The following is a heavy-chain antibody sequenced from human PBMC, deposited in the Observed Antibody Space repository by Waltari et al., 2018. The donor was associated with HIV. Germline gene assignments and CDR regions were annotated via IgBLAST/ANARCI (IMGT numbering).Heavy chain of an antibody. V-gene: IGHV4-31*03. CDR1: GGSISSGGYY. Sequence: QVQLQESGPGLVKPSQTLSLTCPVSGGSISSGGYYWSWIRQHPGKGLEWIGYIYYSGSTYYNPSLKSRVTISVDTSKNQFSLKLSSVTAADTAVYYCARDKDSSGYHFDYWGQGTLVTVSS. D-gene: IGHD3-22*01. CDR3: ARDKDSSGYHFDY. J-gene: IGHJ4*02. CDR2: IYYSGST.